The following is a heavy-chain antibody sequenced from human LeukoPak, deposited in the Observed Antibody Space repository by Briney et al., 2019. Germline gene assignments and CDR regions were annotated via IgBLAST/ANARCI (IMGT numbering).Heavy chain of an antibody. J-gene: IGHJ5*02. CDR3: ARSGQLGYVNWFDP. V-gene: IGHV4-59*01. Sequence: SETLSLTCTVSGSSFSSYYWSWIRQPPGKGLEWIGYIYYSGSTNYNPSLKSRLTISLDTSKNQFSLKLSSVTSADTAVYYCARSGQLGYVNWFDPWGQGTLVTVSS. CDR1: GSSFSSYY. D-gene: IGHD6-6*01. CDR2: IYYSGST.